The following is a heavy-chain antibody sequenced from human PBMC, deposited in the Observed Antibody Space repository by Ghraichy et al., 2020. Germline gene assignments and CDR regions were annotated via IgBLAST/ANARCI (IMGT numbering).Heavy chain of an antibody. D-gene: IGHD5-24*01. Sequence: SQTLSLTCTVSGYSITNYHWSWMRQPPGKRLEWIGNIFPSGTTNHNPSLKSRVTISVDTSMNQLSLRLTPVTAADTAVYYCARKDGDVWGQGTTVAVAS. J-gene: IGHJ6*02. V-gene: IGHV4-4*08. CDR1: GYSITNYH. CDR2: IFPSGTT. CDR3: ARKDGDV.